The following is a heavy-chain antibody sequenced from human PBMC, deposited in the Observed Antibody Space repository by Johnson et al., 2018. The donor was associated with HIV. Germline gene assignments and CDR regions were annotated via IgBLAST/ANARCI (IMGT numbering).Heavy chain of an antibody. V-gene: IGHV3-7*03. CDR2: IKQDGSEK. J-gene: IGHJ3*02. Sequence: VQLVESVGGVVQPGRSLRLSCAASGFTFSSYAMHWVRQAPGKGLEWVANIKQDGSEKYYVDSVKGRLTISRDNSKNTLYLQMSSLRVDDTALYFCVKENHFYDSSGDPSDAFDMWGQGTRVTVSS. D-gene: IGHD3-22*01. CDR3: VKENHFYDSSGDPSDAFDM. CDR1: GFTFSSYA.